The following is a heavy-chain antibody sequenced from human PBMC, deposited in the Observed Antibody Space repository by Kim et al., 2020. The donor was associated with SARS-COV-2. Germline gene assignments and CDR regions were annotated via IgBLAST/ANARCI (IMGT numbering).Heavy chain of an antibody. Sequence: NPSLKSRVTISVDTSKNQFSLKLTSVTAADTAVYYCARQGSGLWFGEVFDYWGQGTLVTVSS. J-gene: IGHJ4*02. D-gene: IGHD3-10*01. CDR3: ARQGSGLWFGEVFDY. V-gene: IGHV4-59*08.